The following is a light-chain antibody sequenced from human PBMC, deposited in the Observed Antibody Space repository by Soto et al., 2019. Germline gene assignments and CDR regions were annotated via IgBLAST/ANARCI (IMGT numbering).Light chain of an antibody. Sequence: QSVRTQPASVSGSPGQSITPSCSGTGSDVGAYNYVSWYQQHPAKAPKLMIYDVSNRPSGVSDRFSGSKSGNTASLTISGLQADDEADYYCYSYSSITTYVFGSGTKVTVL. J-gene: IGLJ1*01. V-gene: IGLV2-14*01. CDR1: GSDVGAYNY. CDR2: DVS. CDR3: YSYSSITTYV.